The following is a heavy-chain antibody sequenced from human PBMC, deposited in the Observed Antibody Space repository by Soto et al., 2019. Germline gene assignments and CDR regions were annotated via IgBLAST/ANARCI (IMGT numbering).Heavy chain of an antibody. CDR3: AKDVHYDIVTGIEYFHH. V-gene: IGHV3-7*03. J-gene: IGHJ1*01. CDR2: INQDGSES. D-gene: IGHD3-9*01. Sequence: GGSLRLSCVVSGLAFSTYWMSWVRQAPGKGLEWVANINQDGSESYYVDSVKGRFTISRDNFKNTLFLQMNSLRAEDTAVYYCAKDVHYDIVTGIEYFHHWAQGTLVTVSS. CDR1: GLAFSTYW.